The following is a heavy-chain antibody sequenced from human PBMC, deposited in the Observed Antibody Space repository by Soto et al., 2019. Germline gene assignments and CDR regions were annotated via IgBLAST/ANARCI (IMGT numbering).Heavy chain of an antibody. CDR2: AYHTGDT. D-gene: IGHD2-21*02. CDR3: AREIVTAGGNNYFRP. CDR1: GGTVASSHW. J-gene: IGHJ5*02. V-gene: IGHV4-4*02. Sequence: QVQLQESGPRLVKPSGSLSLTCGVSGGTVASSHWWSWVRQSPSRGLEWIGNAYHTGDTNFNPSLQRRVTSSVDKSIHQFPLSLTSLTAADTAVYFCAREIVTAGGNNYFRPWGPGALVTVSS.